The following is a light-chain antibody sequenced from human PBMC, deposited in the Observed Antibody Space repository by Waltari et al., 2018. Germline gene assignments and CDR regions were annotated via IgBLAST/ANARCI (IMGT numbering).Light chain of an antibody. CDR3: AAWDDSLGVWT. Sequence: QSVLTQPPSASATPGQRVTISCSGSSSNIGNTYVYWHHQPPGTAPKLLISANDKRPSGVPDRFSGSKSGTSASLAISGLRSEDEADYYCAAWDDSLGVWTFGGGTKLTVL. CDR2: AND. CDR1: SSNIGNTY. V-gene: IGLV1-47*01. J-gene: IGLJ2*01.